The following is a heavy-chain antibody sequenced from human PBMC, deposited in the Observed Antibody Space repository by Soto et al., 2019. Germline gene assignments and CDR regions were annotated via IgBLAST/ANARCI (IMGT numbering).Heavy chain of an antibody. CDR1: GGRVSSHSGA. Sequence: CGGRVSSHSGAWNWKKKSPSGGLEWLGRTYYRSKWYNDYAVSVKSRITINPDTSKNQFSLQLNSVTPEDTAVYYCARAQGYCSSTSCYAGAFDIWGQGTMVTVS. V-gene: IGHV6-1*01. CDR2: TYYRSKWYN. CDR3: ARAQGYCSSTSCYAGAFDI. J-gene: IGHJ3*02. D-gene: IGHD2-2*01.